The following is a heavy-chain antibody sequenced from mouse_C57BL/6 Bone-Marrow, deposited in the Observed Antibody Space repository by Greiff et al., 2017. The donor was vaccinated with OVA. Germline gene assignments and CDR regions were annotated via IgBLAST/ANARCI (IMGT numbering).Heavy chain of an antibody. V-gene: IGHV1-15*01. J-gene: IGHJ3*01. CDR1: GYTFTDYE. Sequence: LQESGAELVRPGASVTLSCKASGYTFTDYEMHWVKQTPVHGLEWIGAIDPETGGTAYNQKFKGKAILTADKSSSTAYMELRSLTSEDSAVYYCTFYGSSPFAYWGQGTLVTVSA. CDR3: TFYGSSPFAY. D-gene: IGHD1-1*01. CDR2: IDPETGGT.